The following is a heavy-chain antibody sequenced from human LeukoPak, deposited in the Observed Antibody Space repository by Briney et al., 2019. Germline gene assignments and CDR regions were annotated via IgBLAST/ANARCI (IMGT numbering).Heavy chain of an antibody. CDR2: INPSGGST. Sequence: ASVKVSFKSSGYTFTSYYMYWVRQAPGQGLEWMGIINPSGGSTSYAQKFQGRVAMTRDTPTSTVYMELSSLRSEDTAVYYCARDSGMVRGTVDYWGQGTLVTVSS. D-gene: IGHD3-10*01. CDR1: GYTFTSYY. V-gene: IGHV1-46*01. CDR3: ARDSGMVRGTVDY. J-gene: IGHJ4*02.